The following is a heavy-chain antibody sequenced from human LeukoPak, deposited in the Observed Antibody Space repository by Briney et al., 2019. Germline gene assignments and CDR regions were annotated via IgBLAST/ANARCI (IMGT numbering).Heavy chain of an antibody. D-gene: IGHD3-3*01. CDR2: ITGSGGGS. CDR1: GFTFSSYA. Sequence: GGSLRLSCAASGFTFSSYAMSWVRQAPGKGLEWVSIITGSGGGSYYADSVKGRFTLSRDNSKNTLYLQMNNLRAEDTAVYFCAKKSLWSGPFDYWGQGTLVTVFS. J-gene: IGHJ4*02. V-gene: IGHV3-23*01. CDR3: AKKSLWSGPFDY.